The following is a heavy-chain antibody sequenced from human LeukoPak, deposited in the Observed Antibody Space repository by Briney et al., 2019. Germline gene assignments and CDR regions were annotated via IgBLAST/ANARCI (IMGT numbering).Heavy chain of an antibody. V-gene: IGHV1-18*01. Sequence: GASVKVSCKASGYTFTSYGISWLRQAPGQGLEWMGWISAYNGNTNYAQKLQGRVTMTTDTSTSTAYMELRSLRSDDTAVYYCARDRGDFWSGYYPSDYWGQGTLVTVSS. CDR3: ARDRGDFWSGYYPSDY. CDR1: GYTFTSYG. CDR2: ISAYNGNT. D-gene: IGHD3-3*01. J-gene: IGHJ4*02.